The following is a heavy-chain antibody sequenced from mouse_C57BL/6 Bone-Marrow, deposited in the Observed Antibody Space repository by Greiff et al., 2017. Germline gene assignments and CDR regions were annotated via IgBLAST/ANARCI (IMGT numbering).Heavy chain of an antibody. Sequence: EVKVVESGGGLVKPGGSLKLSCAASGFTFSSYAMSWVRQTPEKRLEWVATISDGGSYTYYPDNVKGRSTLSRDNATNNLYLQMSHLTSEDTALYYCAKSLYYGSSYRGFAYWGQGTLVTVSA. CDR1: GFTFSSYA. D-gene: IGHD1-1*01. V-gene: IGHV5-4*03. CDR3: AKSLYYGSSYRGFAY. CDR2: ISDGGSYT. J-gene: IGHJ3*01.